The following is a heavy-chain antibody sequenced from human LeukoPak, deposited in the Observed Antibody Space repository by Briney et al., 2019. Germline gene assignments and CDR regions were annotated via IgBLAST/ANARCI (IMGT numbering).Heavy chain of an antibody. CDR3: ARVLSSGYYYGYYYYMDV. D-gene: IGHD3-22*01. Sequence: SVKVSCKASGGTFSSYAISWVRQAPGQGLGWMGRNIPIFGTANYAQKFQGRVTITTDESTSTAYMELSSLRSEDTAVYYCARVLSSGYYYGYYYYMDVWGKGTTVTVSS. V-gene: IGHV1-69*05. J-gene: IGHJ6*03. CDR2: NIPIFGTA. CDR1: GGTFSSYA.